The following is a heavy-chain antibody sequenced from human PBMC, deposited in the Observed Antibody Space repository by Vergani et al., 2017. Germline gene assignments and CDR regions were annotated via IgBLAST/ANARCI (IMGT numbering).Heavy chain of an antibody. Sequence: QVQLQESGPGLVKPSETLSLTCTVSGGSISSYYWSWIRQPPGKGLEWIGYIYYSGSTNYNPSLKSRVTISVDTSKNQFSLKLSSVTAADTAVYYCARDVFPEGGYTDYWGQGTLVTVSS. CDR1: GGSISSYY. V-gene: IGHV4-59*01. CDR3: ARDVFPEGGYTDY. D-gene: IGHD5-12*01. J-gene: IGHJ4*02. CDR2: IYYSGST.